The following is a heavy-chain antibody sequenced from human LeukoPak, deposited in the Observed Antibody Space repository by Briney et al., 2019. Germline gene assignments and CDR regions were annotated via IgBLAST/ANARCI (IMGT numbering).Heavy chain of an antibody. J-gene: IGHJ4*02. Sequence: GGSLRLSCAASGFTVSRNYMSWVRQAPGKGLEWVSVIYSGGSTYYADSVKGRFTISRDNSKNTLYLQMNSLRAEDTAVYYCARDRGARGYSYGYFDYWGQGTLVTVSS. CDR2: IYSGGST. D-gene: IGHD5-18*01. CDR1: GFTVSRNY. CDR3: ARDRGARGYSYGYFDY. V-gene: IGHV3-66*01.